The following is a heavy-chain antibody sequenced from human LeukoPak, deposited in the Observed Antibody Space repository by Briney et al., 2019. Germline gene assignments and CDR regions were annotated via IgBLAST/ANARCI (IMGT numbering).Heavy chain of an antibody. D-gene: IGHD4-11*01. CDR2: VDHTGST. J-gene: IGHJ6*03. V-gene: IGHV4-59*01. CDR1: DDSITMYY. CDR3: RGRVSSSTWYSTYYYYFYMDV. Sequence: SETLSLTCTVSDDSITMYYWTWIRQPPGKGLEWIGYVDHTGSTKFNPSLNGRVSISRDTSKNLFSLRLRSVTAADTAVYFARGRVSSSTWYSTYYYYFYMDVWGKGTTVTVSS.